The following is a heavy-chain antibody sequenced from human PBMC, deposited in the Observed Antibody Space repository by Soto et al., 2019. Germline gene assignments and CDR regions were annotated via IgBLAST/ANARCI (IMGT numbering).Heavy chain of an antibody. V-gene: IGHV3-23*01. CDR1: VFTFSSYA. D-gene: IGHD1-7*01. Sequence: GGSLRLSCAASVFTFSSYAMSWVRQAPGKGLEWVSVISGSGGSTYYADSVKGRFTISRDNSKNTLYLQMNSLRAEDTALYYCAKDRITGTTTPLYYFAYWGQGTLVTVSS. J-gene: IGHJ4*02. CDR2: ISGSGGST. CDR3: AKDRITGTTTPLYYFAY.